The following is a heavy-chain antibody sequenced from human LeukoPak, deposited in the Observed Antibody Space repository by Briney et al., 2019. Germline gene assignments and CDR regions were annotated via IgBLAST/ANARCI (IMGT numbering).Heavy chain of an antibody. CDR2: ISSSSSYI. J-gene: IGHJ5*02. V-gene: IGHV3-21*01. CDR3: ARDTAMVTGGTFWFDP. Sequence: PGGSLRLSCAASGFTFSSYSMNWVRQAPGKGLEWVSSISSSSSYIYYADSVKGRLTISRDNAKNSLYLQMNSLRAEDTAVYYCARDTAMVTGGTFWFDPWGQGTLVTVSS. CDR1: GFTFSSYS. D-gene: IGHD5-18*01.